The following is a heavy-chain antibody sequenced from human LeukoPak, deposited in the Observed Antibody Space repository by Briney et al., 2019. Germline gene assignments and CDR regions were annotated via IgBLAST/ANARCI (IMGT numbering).Heavy chain of an antibody. V-gene: IGHV4-34*01. D-gene: IGHD5-18*01. CDR1: GGSFSGYY. CDR3: ARQVPGYSYGSLPDY. Sequence: SETLSLTCAVYGGSFSGYYWSWIRQPPGKGLEWIGEINHSGSTNYNPSLKSRVTISVDTSKNQFSLKLSSVTAADTAVYYCARQVPGYSYGSLPDYWGQGTLVTVSS. CDR2: INHSGST. J-gene: IGHJ4*02.